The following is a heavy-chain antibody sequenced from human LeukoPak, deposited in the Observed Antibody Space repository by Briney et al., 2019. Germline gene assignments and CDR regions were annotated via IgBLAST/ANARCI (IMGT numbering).Heavy chain of an antibody. D-gene: IGHD2-15*01. Sequence: GGSLRLSCAASGFTFSSYSMNWVRQAPGKGLEWVSSISSSSSYIYYADSVKGRFTISRDNAKNSLYLQMNSLRAEDTAVYYCARADVVVVVAASFFDYWGQGTLVTVSS. CDR2: ISSSSSYI. J-gene: IGHJ4*02. CDR3: ARADVVVVVAASFFDY. V-gene: IGHV3-21*01. CDR1: GFTFSSYS.